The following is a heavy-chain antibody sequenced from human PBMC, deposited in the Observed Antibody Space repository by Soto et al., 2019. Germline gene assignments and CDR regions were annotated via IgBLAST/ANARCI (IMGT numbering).Heavy chain of an antibody. CDR1: GYTFTSYG. CDR2: ISAYNGNT. J-gene: IGHJ4*02. D-gene: IGHD2-2*01. V-gene: IGHV1-18*01. CDR3: ARRGGVQLLFDDRVDY. Sequence: ASVKVSCKASGYTFTSYGISWVRQAPGQGLEWMGWISAYNGNTNYAQKLQGRVTMTTDTSTSTAYMELRSLRSDDTAVYYCARRGGVQLLFDDRVDYWGQGTLVTVSS.